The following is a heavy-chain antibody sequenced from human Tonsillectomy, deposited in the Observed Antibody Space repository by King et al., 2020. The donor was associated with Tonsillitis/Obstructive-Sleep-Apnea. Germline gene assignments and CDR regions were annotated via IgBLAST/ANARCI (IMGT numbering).Heavy chain of an antibody. CDR3: ARDRTYTIFGVVTMAAFDI. Sequence: VQLQESGPGLVKPSETLSLTCTVSGGSISSYYWSWIRQPPGKGLEWIGYIYYSGSTNYNPSLKSRVTISVDTAKNQFSLKLSSVTAADTAVYYCARDRTYTIFGVVTMAAFDIWGQGTMVTVSS. CDR2: IYYSGST. V-gene: IGHV4-59*01. CDR1: GGSISSYY. D-gene: IGHD3-3*01. J-gene: IGHJ3*02.